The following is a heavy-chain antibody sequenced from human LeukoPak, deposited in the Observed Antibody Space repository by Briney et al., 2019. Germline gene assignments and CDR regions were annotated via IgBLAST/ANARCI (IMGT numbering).Heavy chain of an antibody. V-gene: IGHV3-7*01. CDR2: IKQDGREK. CDR1: RFTFSTYW. J-gene: IGHJ5*02. D-gene: IGHD2-15*01. CDR3: ARSPVVGVWFDP. Sequence: PGGSLRLSCAASRFTFSTYWMSWVRQAPGKGLEWVANIKQDGREKYYVDSVKGRFTISRDNAKNSLYLQMNSLRAEDTAVYYCARSPVVGVWFDPWGQGTLVTVSS.